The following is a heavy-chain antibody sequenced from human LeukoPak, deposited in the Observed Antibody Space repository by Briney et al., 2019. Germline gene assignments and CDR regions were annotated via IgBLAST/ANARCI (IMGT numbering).Heavy chain of an antibody. D-gene: IGHD3-10*01. Sequence: PSETLSLTCTVSGGSISSSSYYWGWIRQPPGKGLEWIGSIYYSGSTYYNPSLKSRVTISVDTSKNQFSLKLSSVTAADTAVYYCARDLLDGSGLRSYWGQGTLVTVSS. CDR3: ARDLLDGSGLRSY. J-gene: IGHJ4*02. CDR2: IYYSGST. CDR1: GGSISSSSYY. V-gene: IGHV4-39*07.